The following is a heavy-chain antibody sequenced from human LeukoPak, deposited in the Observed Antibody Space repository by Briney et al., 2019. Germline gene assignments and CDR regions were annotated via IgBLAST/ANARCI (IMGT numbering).Heavy chain of an antibody. V-gene: IGHV1-69*13. D-gene: IGHD3-3*02. J-gene: IGHJ5*02. CDR3: ARDTRPFAGFDP. CDR1: GGTFSSYA. CDR2: IIPIFGTA. Sequence: ASVKVSCKASGGTFSSYAISWGRQAPGQGLEWMGGIIPIFGTANYAQKFQGRVTITADESTSTAYMELSSLRSEDTAVYYCARDTRPFAGFDPWGQGTLVTVSS.